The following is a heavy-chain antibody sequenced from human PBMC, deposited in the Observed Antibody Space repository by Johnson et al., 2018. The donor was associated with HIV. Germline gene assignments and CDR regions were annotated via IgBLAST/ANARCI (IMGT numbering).Heavy chain of an antibody. Sequence: VQLVESGGGVVRPGGSLRLSCAASGFTFDDYGMSWVRQAPGKGLEWVSGINWHGGSTGYADYVKGRFTISRDNAKKSLYLQMNSLGVEDTALYYCARTKGAYDAFDIWGQGTMVTVSS. J-gene: IGHJ3*02. CDR1: GFTFDDYG. D-gene: IGHD2-8*01. CDR2: INWHGGST. V-gene: IGHV3-20*04. CDR3: ARTKGAYDAFDI.